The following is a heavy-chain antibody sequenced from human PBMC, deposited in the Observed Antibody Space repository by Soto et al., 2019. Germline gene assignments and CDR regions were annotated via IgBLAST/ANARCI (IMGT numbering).Heavy chain of an antibody. V-gene: IGHV1-69*13. CDR3: ASSLSGSYYYFDY. Sequence: ASVEVSCKASGGTFSSYAISWVRQAPGQGLEWMGGIIPIFGTANYAQKFQGRVTITADESTSTAYMELSSLRSEDTAVYYCASSLSGSYYYFDYWGQGTLVTVSS. D-gene: IGHD1-26*01. CDR2: IIPIFGTA. CDR1: GGTFSSYA. J-gene: IGHJ4*02.